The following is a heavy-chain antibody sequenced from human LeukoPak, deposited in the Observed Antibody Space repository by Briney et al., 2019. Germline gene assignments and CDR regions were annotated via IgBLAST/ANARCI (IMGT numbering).Heavy chain of an antibody. CDR2: ISYDGSNK. CDR3: ARDVLYSSGSFDY. V-gene: IGHV3-30-3*01. Sequence: TGGSLRLSCAASGFTFSSYAMHWVRQAPGKGLEWVAVISYDGSNKYYADSVKGRFTISRDNSKNTLYLQMNSLRAEDTAVYYCARDVLYSSGSFDYWGQGTLVTVSS. CDR1: GFTFSSYA. J-gene: IGHJ4*02. D-gene: IGHD6-19*01.